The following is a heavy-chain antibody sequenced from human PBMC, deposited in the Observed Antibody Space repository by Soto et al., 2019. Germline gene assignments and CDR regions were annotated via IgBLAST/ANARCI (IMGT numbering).Heavy chain of an antibody. Sequence: QLQLQESGPGQVRPSETLSLTCIVSGVSVRSYTWSWVRQPANKGLEWIGRVFSSVSATYNPSLKSRVTITMDTPENRISLKLDSVTAADAGVYYCARDGMTTGDTRGPGTAVTVSS. J-gene: IGHJ4*02. CDR3: ARDGMTTGDT. CDR1: GVSVRSYT. CDR2: VFSSVSA. D-gene: IGHD2-21*02. V-gene: IGHV4-4*07.